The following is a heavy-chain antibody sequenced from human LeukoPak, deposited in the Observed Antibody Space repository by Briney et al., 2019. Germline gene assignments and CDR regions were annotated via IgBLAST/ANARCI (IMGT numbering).Heavy chain of an antibody. D-gene: IGHD1-26*01. J-gene: IGHJ4*02. CDR1: GFTFSSYG. Sequence: GGSLRLSCAASGFTFSSYGLNWVRQTPGKGLEWVSAISGSGGCTYYADSVKGRFTISRDNSKNTLYLQMNSLRAEDTAVYYCAKGLKSGVGAAGRGSDYWGQGTLVTVSS. CDR3: AKGLKSGVGAAGRGSDY. V-gene: IGHV3-23*01. CDR2: ISGSGGCT.